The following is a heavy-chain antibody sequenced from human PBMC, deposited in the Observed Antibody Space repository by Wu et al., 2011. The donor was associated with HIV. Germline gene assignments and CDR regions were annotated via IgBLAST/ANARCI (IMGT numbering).Heavy chain of an antibody. J-gene: IGHJ6*02. Sequence: QVQLVQSGAEVKKPGASVKVSCKASGYTFSDHMLHWVRQAPGQGPEWMGWINPATGDTKYAQKFQGRVTMTRDTSISTAYLELSSLTSADTAVYYCARDIVPXYGYGSYYYHYYGMDVWAQDHGHRLL. D-gene: IGHD5-18*01. V-gene: IGHV1-2*02. CDR3: ARDIVPXYGYGSYYYHYYGMDV. CDR2: INPATGDT. CDR1: GYTFSDHM.